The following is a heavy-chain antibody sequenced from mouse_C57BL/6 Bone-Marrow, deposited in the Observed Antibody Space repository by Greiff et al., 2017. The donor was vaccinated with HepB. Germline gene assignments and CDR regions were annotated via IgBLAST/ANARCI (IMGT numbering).Heavy chain of an antibody. J-gene: IGHJ4*01. CDR1: GYTFTDYN. D-gene: IGHD1-1*01. CDR3: ARDYYGSSFYYAMDY. V-gene: IGHV1-18*01. CDR2: INPNNGGT. Sequence: VQLQQSGPELVKPGASVKIPCKASGYTFTDYNMDWVKQSPGKSLEWIGDINPNNGGTIYNQKFKGKATLTVDKSSSTAYMELRSLTSEDTAVYYCARDYYGSSFYYAMDYWGQGTSVTVSS.